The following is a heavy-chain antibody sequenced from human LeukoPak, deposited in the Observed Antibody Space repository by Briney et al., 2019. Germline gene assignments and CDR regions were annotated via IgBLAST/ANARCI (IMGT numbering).Heavy chain of an antibody. V-gene: IGHV3-30*14. Sequence: GGSLRLSCAASGFTFSSYAMHWVRQAPGKGLEWVAVISYDGSNKYYADSVKGRFTIFRDNSKNTLYLQMNSLRAEDTAVYYCARSWSPNAFDIWGQGTMVTVSS. CDR1: GFTFSSYA. J-gene: IGHJ3*02. D-gene: IGHD3-3*01. CDR3: ARSWSPNAFDI. CDR2: ISYDGSNK.